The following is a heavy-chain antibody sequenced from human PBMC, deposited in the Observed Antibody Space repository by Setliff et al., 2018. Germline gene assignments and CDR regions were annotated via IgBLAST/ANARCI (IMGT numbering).Heavy chain of an antibody. D-gene: IGHD3-10*01. CDR3: ARHPYYYGSGTYLDNNNRWFDP. Sequence: GESLKISCKGSGYSFSTCWIGWVRQMPGKGLEWMGIIYPGDSTTRYSPSFQGQVTISVDKSINTAYLQWSSLRASDTAIYYCARHPYYYGSGTYLDNNNRWFDPWGQGTLVTVSS. J-gene: IGHJ5*02. CDR2: IYPGDSTT. CDR1: GYSFSTCW. V-gene: IGHV5-51*01.